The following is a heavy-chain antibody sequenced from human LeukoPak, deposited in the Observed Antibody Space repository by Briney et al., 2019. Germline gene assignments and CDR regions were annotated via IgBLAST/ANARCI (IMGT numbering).Heavy chain of an antibody. J-gene: IGHJ4*02. CDR3: AKAVEQQPFDY. D-gene: IGHD6-13*01. CDR1: GFTFDDYA. CDR2: ISGDGGST. Sequence: PGGSLRLSCAASGFTFDDYAMHWVRQAPGQGLKRVSLISGDGGSTYYEDSVKGRFTISRDNSTNSLYLQMNSLRTEDTALYYCAKAVEQQPFDYWGQGTLVTVSS. V-gene: IGHV3-43*02.